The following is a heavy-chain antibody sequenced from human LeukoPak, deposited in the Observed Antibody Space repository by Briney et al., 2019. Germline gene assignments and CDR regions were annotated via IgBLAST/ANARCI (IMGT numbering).Heavy chain of an antibody. CDR2: IIPIFGTA. D-gene: IGHD3-10*01. V-gene: IGHV1-69*06. Sequence: ASVKVPCKASGGTLSSYAISWVRQAPGQGLEWMGGIIPIFGTANYAQKFQGRVTITADKSTSTAYMELSSLRSEDTAVYYCAREGSYYGSGSSPRPFDYWGQGTLVTVSS. J-gene: IGHJ4*01. CDR3: AREGSYYGSGSSPRPFDY. CDR1: GGTLSSYA.